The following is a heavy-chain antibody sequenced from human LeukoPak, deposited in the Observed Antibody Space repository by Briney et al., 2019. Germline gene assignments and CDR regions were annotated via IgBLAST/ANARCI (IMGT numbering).Heavy chain of an antibody. J-gene: IGHJ3*02. CDR1: GYSFTSYY. Sequence: GASVKASCKTSGYSFTSYYIHWVRQAPGQGLEWMGIINPSGGSTTYAQKFQGRLTMASDTSTSTVYMELSSLRSEDTAMYYCARSSAYYNEADIWGQGTMVTVSS. CDR2: INPSGGST. D-gene: IGHD1-26*01. V-gene: IGHV1-46*01. CDR3: ARSSAYYNEADI.